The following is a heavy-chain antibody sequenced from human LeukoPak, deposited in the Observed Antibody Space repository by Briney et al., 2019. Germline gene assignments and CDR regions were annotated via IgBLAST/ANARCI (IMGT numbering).Heavy chain of an antibody. CDR2: LTYYGGNK. D-gene: IGHD3-22*01. CDR1: GFAFRTYA. CDR3: AREERSSSYYYLDQ. V-gene: IGHV3-30-3*01. J-gene: IGHJ4*02. Sequence: GGSLRLSCAASGFAFRTYAMHWVRQAPGKELEWVALLTYYGGNKFCADSVEARFTIPRDNSKKTMFLQMNSLRAEDTAVYYCAREERSSSYYYLDQWGQGTLVSVSS.